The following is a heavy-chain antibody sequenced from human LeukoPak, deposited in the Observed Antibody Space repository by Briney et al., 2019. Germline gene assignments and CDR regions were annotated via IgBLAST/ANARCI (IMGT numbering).Heavy chain of an antibody. Sequence: SETLSLTCTVSGCSISSYYGSWIRQPPGKGLEWIGYIYYSGSTNYNPSLKSRVTISVDTSKNQFSLKLSSVTAADTAVYYCARAPDAFDIWGQGTMVTVSS. V-gene: IGHV4-59*01. J-gene: IGHJ3*02. CDR2: IYYSGST. CDR3: ARAPDAFDI. CDR1: GCSISSYY.